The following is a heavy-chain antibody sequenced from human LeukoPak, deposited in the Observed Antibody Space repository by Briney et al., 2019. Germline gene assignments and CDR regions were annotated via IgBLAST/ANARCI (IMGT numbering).Heavy chain of an antibody. CDR2: IIPIFGTA. CDR1: GGTFSSYA. CDR3: PRTGFHDYDDYGAFDI. Sequence: ASVKVSCKASGGTFSSYAISWVRQAPGQGLEWMGGIIPIFGTANYAQKFQGRVTITADESTSTAYMELSSLRSEDTAVYYCPRTGFHDYDDYGAFDIWGQGTMVTVSS. J-gene: IGHJ3*02. D-gene: IGHD4-17*01. V-gene: IGHV1-69*01.